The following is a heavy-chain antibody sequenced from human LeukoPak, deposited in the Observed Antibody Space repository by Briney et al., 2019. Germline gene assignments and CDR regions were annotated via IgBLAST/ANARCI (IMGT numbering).Heavy chain of an antibody. CDR3: ARWNSSSWLQYNWFDP. Sequence: SETLSLTCTVSGGSMSSHYWSWIRQPPGKGLEWIGYIYYSGSTNYNPSLKSRVTISVDTSKNQFSLKLSSVTAADTAVYYCARWNSSSWLQYNWFDPWGQGTLVTVSS. CDR1: GGSMSSHY. D-gene: IGHD6-13*01. J-gene: IGHJ5*02. V-gene: IGHV4-59*08. CDR2: IYYSGST.